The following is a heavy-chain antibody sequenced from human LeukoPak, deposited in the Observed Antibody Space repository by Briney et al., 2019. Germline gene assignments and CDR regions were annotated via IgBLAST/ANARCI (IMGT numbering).Heavy chain of an antibody. CDR3: ARDFHYYDSSGYRTTYFDF. Sequence: PSETLSLTCTVSRDSISAYYWSWIRQPPGEGLEWIGYIYYSGSTTYNPPLMIRVTISVDRSKNQFSLKLSSVAAADTAVYYCARDFHYYDSSGYRTTYFDFWGQGTLVTVSS. D-gene: IGHD3-22*01. J-gene: IGHJ4*02. CDR2: IYYSGST. CDR1: RDSISAYY. V-gene: IGHV4-59*01.